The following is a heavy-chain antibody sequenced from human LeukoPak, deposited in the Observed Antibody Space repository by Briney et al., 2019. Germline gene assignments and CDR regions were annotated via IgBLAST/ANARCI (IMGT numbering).Heavy chain of an antibody. J-gene: IGHJ1*01. Sequence: PKASVKVSCKASGYTFTGYYMHWVRQAPGQGLEWMGWINPNSGGTNYAQKFQGRVTMTRDTSISTAYMELSRLRSDDTAVYYCARGRLPSTGTIQHWGQSTLVTVSS. CDR1: GYTFTGYY. D-gene: IGHD1-1*01. V-gene: IGHV1-2*02. CDR2: INPNSGGT. CDR3: ARGRLPSTGTIQH.